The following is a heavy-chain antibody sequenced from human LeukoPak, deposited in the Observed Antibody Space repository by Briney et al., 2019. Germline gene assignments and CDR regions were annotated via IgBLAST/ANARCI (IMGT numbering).Heavy chain of an antibody. V-gene: IGHV3-11*04. CDR3: SRRGWGSYSQDY. D-gene: IGHD3-10*01. Sequence: GGSLRLSCEGTGFTFGDYFMTWIRQAPGKGLEWLAYISGSSQTIYYAASVRGRFTVSRDNNRQSLYLQMNGLRVEDTAVYYCSRRGWGSYSQDYWGQGTLVTVSA. CDR1: GFTFGDYF. CDR2: ISGSSQTI. J-gene: IGHJ4*02.